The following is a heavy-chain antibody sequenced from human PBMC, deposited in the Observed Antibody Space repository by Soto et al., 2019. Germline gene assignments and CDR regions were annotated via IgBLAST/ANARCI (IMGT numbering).Heavy chain of an antibody. Sequence: EASVKVSCKASGYTFTSYGISWVRQAPGQGLEWMGWISAYNGNTNYAQKLQGRVTMTTDTSTSTAYMELRSLRSDDTAVYYCARDLSISSIAVAENDYWGQGTLVTVSS. CDR1: GYTFTSYG. V-gene: IGHV1-18*04. CDR3: ARDLSISSIAVAENDY. CDR2: ISAYNGNT. J-gene: IGHJ4*02. D-gene: IGHD6-19*01.